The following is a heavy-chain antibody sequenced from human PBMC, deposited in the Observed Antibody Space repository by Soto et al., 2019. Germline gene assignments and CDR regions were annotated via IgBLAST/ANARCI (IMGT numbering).Heavy chain of an antibody. J-gene: IGHJ6*02. CDR1: GGTFSSYA. CDR3: ARCEDRFKGGDHYYYGMDV. Sequence: QVQLVQSGAEVKKPGSSVKVSCKASGGTFSSYAISWVRQAPGQGLEWMGGIIPIFGTANYAQKCQGRVTITADESTGTAAMEMSSLRAEDTAVYYCARCEDRFKGGDHYYYGMDVWGQGTTVTVSS. V-gene: IGHV1-69*01. D-gene: IGHD2-21*02. CDR2: IIPIFGTA.